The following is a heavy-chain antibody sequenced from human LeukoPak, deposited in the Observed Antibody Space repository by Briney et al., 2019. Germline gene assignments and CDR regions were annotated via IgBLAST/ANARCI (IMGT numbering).Heavy chain of an antibody. CDR3: AKEAAAGYYFDY. D-gene: IGHD6-13*01. V-gene: IGHV3-9*01. CDR1: GFTFDDYA. Sequence: PGGSLRLSCAASGFTFDDYAMPWVRQAPGKGLEWVSGISWNSGSIGYADSVKGRFTISRDNAKNSLYLQMNSLRAEDTALYYCAKEAAAGYYFDYWGQGTLVTVSS. J-gene: IGHJ4*02. CDR2: ISWNSGSI.